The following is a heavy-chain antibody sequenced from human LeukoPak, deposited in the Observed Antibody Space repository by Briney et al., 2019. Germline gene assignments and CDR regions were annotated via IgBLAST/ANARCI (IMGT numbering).Heavy chain of an antibody. CDR1: GFTFSSYA. Sequence: AGGSLRLSCAASGFTFSSYAMSWVRQAPGKGLEWVSSISSSSSYIYYADSVKGRFTISRDNAKNSLYLQMNSLRAEDTAVYYCAGYSEDNWFDPWGQGTLVTVSS. D-gene: IGHD1-26*01. CDR2: ISSSSSYI. V-gene: IGHV3-21*01. J-gene: IGHJ5*02. CDR3: AGYSEDNWFDP.